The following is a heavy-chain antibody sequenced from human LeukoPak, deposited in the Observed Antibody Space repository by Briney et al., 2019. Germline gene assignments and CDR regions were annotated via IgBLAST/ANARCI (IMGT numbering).Heavy chain of an antibody. Sequence: PGGSLRLSCAASGFTFSLYVMSWVRQAPGKGLEWVSGIGASGGSRYYADSVKGRFTISRDNSRNTVFLQVNSLRGDDTAVYYCAQDRGATVTTFAHWGLGTLVTVSS. CDR2: IGASGGSR. J-gene: IGHJ4*02. D-gene: IGHD4-17*01. V-gene: IGHV3-23*01. CDR1: GFTFSLYV. CDR3: AQDRGATVTTFAH.